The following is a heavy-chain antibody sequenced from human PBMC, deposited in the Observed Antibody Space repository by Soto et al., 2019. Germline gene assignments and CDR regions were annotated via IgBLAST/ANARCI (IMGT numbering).Heavy chain of an antibody. Sequence: QLQLQESGPGLVKPSETLSLTCTVSGDSISSSSNHWGWIRQPPGKGLEWIGNIYYSENTYYNPSLKSRVTISVDTSKHQFSLRLTSVTAADTAVYYCATHPPYGPLDYWGQGTLVTVSS. CDR3: ATHPPYGPLDY. CDR2: IYYSENT. CDR1: GDSISSSSNH. J-gene: IGHJ4*02. D-gene: IGHD4-17*01. V-gene: IGHV4-39*01.